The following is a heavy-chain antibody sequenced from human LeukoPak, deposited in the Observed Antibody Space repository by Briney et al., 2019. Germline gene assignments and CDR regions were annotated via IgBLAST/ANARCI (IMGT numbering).Heavy chain of an antibody. D-gene: IGHD3-16*02. Sequence: SVKVSCKASGYTFTSYYMHWVRQAPGQGLEWMGGIIPIFGTANYAQKFQGRVTITADESTSTAYMELSSLRSEDTAVYYCARLAHDYVWGSYPDPWGQGTLVTVSS. CDR2: IIPIFGTA. J-gene: IGHJ5*02. CDR1: GYTFTSYY. CDR3: ARLAHDYVWGSYPDP. V-gene: IGHV1-69*13.